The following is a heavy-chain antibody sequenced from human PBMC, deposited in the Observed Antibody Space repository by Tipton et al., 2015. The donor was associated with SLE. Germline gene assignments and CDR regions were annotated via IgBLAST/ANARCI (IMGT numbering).Heavy chain of an antibody. D-gene: IGHD6-6*01. CDR2: INSDGSST. CDR1: GFTFSNYW. Sequence: SLRLSCAASGFTFSNYWMHWVRQAPGKGLVWVSRINSDGSSTSYADSVKGRFTISRDNAKNTLYLQMNSLRAEDTAVYYCARASSSSTSWYYYGMDVWGQGTTVAVSS. CDR3: ARASSSSTSWYYYGMDV. J-gene: IGHJ6*02. V-gene: IGHV3-74*01.